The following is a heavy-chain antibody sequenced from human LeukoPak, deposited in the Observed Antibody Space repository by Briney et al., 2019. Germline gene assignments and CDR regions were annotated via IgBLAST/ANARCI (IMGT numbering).Heavy chain of an antibody. D-gene: IGHD2-15*01. Sequence: ASVKVSCKASGDNFSSYVITWVRQAPGKGLEWVSSISSSSSYIYYADSVKGRFTISRDNAKNSLYLQMNSLRAEDTAVYYCARARYCSGGSCYLFDYWGQGSLVTVSS. V-gene: IGHV3-21*01. J-gene: IGHJ4*02. CDR3: ARARYCSGGSCYLFDY. CDR1: GDNFSSYV. CDR2: ISSSSSYI.